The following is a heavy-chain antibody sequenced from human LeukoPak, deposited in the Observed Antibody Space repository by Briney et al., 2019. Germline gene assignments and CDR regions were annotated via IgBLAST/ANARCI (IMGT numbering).Heavy chain of an antibody. CDR3: ARVILGITPLLPVDY. V-gene: IGHV1-2*02. D-gene: IGHD7-27*01. CDR2: INPNSGGT. J-gene: IGHJ4*02. Sequence: ASVKVSCKASGYTFTGYYMHWVRQSPGQGLEWIGWINPNSGGTNYAQKFQGRVTMTRDTSISTAYLELSRLRSDDTAVYYCARVILGITPLLPVDYWGQGTLVTVSS. CDR1: GYTFTGYY.